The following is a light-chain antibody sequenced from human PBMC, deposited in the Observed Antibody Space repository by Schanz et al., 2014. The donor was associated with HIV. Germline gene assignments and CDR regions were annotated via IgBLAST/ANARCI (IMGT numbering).Light chain of an antibody. CDR3: GSYTSSNTPWM. Sequence: QSALTQPASVSGSPGQSITISCTGTSSDIGTFNHVSWYQQHPGKAPKLIIYDVSNRPSGVSNRFSGSKSGNTASLTISGLQAEDEADYYCGSYTSSNTPWMFGGGTKLTVL. V-gene: IGLV2-14*03. J-gene: IGLJ3*02. CDR1: SSDIGTFNH. CDR2: DVS.